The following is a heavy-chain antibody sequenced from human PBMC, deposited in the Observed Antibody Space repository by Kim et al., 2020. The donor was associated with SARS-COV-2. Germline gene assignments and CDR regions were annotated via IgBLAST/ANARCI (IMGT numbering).Heavy chain of an antibody. J-gene: IGHJ3*02. D-gene: IGHD6-13*01. CDR3: AKDWSSSSPMTFDI. V-gene: IGHV3-23*01. Sequence: ADAGQGRFTISRDNSKNTLYMQMNSLRAEDTAVYYCAKDWSSSSPMTFDIWGQGTMVTVSS.